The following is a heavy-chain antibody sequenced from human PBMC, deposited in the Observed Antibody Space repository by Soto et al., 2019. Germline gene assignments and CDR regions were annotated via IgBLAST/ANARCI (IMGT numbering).Heavy chain of an antibody. V-gene: IGHV1-69*01. CDR1: GGTFSNYA. Sequence: QVQLVQSGAEVKKPGSSVKVSCKASGGTFSNYAVIWVRQAPGQGLQWLGGIIPLFDTANYAQKFQGRVTITADESTSTAYMELSRLRSEDKAMYYCARGLVEVAGVGYYYYPMDVWGQGTTVTVSS. D-gene: IGHD6-19*01. J-gene: IGHJ6*02. CDR3: ARGLVEVAGVGYYYYPMDV. CDR2: IIPLFDTA.